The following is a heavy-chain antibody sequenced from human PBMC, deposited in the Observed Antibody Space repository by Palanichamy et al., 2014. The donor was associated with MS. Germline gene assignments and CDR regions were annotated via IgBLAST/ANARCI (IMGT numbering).Heavy chain of an antibody. CDR2: IFPVFGTA. D-gene: IGHD6-13*01. V-gene: IGHV1-69*01. CDR1: GGTFSNHA. J-gene: IGHJ6*02. Sequence: QMQVVQSGADVKKPGSSVKVSCKVSGGTFSNHAVIWVRQAPGHGLEWMGGIFPVFGTATYAQRFKGRVTITADESSTTGYMDLSNLTSDDTAVYYCATAPMLSSTWYAYGMDVWGQGTTVTVSS. CDR3: ATAPMLSSTWYAYGMDV.